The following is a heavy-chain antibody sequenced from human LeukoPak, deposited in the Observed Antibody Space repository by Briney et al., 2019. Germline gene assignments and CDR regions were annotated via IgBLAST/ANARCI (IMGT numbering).Heavy chain of an antibody. J-gene: IGHJ2*01. D-gene: IGHD1-26*01. CDR3: ARGVVGALFDWYFDL. Sequence: PGGSLRLSCAASGFTVSSNYMSWVRQAPGKGLEWVSVIYSGGSTYYADSVKGRFTISRDNSKNTLYLQMNSLRAEDTAVYYCARGVVGALFDWYFDLWGRGTLVTVSS. CDR2: IYSGGST. CDR1: GFTVSSNY. V-gene: IGHV3-53*01.